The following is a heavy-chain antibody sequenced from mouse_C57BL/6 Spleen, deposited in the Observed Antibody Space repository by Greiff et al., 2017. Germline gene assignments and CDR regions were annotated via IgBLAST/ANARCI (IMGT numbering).Heavy chain of an antibody. V-gene: IGHV1-5*01. D-gene: IGHD3-2*02. CDR2: IYPGNSDT. Sequence: VQLQQSGTVLARPGASVKLSCKTSGYTFTSYWMHWVKQRPGQGLEWIGAIYPGNSDTSYNQKFKGKAKLTAVTSASTAYMELSSLTNEDSAVYYCARHTAQATGNDWGQGTTLTVSS. CDR3: ARHTAQATGND. J-gene: IGHJ2*01. CDR1: GYTFTSYW.